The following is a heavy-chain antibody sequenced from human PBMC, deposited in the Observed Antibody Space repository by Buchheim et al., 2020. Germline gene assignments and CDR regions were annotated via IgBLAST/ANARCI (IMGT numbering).Heavy chain of an antibody. Sequence: QVQLQESGPGLVKPSQTLSLTCTVSGGSISSGGYYWSWIRQHPGKGLEWIGYIQDTGNYYNPSLKSRVTISVDTSKNQFSLKLSSVTAADTAVYYCVSNHAPWGQGTL. V-gene: IGHV4-31*03. CDR3: VSNHAP. CDR2: IQDTGN. D-gene: IGHD1-14*01. J-gene: IGHJ5*02. CDR1: GGSISSGGYY.